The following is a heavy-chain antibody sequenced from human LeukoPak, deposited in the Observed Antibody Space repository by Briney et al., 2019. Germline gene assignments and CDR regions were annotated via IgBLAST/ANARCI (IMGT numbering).Heavy chain of an antibody. J-gene: IGHJ4*02. CDR2: IYHSGST. CDR1: GGSISSGGYY. V-gene: IGHV4-30-2*01. D-gene: IGHD3-16*01. CDR3: AREHPGEQQQTHGYYFDY. Sequence: PSQTLSLTCTVSGGSISSGGYYWSWIRQPPGKGLEWIGYIYHSGSTYYNPSLKSRVTISVDRSKNQFSLKLSSVTAADTAVYYCAREHPGEQQQTHGYYFDYWGQGTLVTVSS.